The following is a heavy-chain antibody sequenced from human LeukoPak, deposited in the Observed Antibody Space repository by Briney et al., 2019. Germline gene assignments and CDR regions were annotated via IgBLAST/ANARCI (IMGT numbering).Heavy chain of an antibody. CDR1: GGSIXXXX. Sequence: SLSXTVSGGSIXXXXWSWXXQXPXXGLEWIGYIYNSGSTNYNPSLKSRVTISVDTSKNQFFLNLRSVTAADTAVYYCAXXSGYSSMGNWGQXXXVIGSS. J-gene: IGHJ4*02. D-gene: IGHD6-13*01. CDR2: IYNSGST. V-gene: IGHV4-59*01. CDR3: AXXSGYSSMGN.